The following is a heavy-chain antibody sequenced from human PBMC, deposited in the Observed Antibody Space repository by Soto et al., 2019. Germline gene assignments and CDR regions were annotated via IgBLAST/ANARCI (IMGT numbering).Heavy chain of an antibody. CDR1: GYTFTSDG. Sequence: QVKLVQSGAEVKKPGASVKVSCKASGYTFTSDGISCVRQAPGQGLEWMGWISAYNGNTKYAQKLQGRVTMTTDTSTSRAYMEVRSLRSDDTAVYYCARDLAVGLVDYWGQGTLVTVSS. J-gene: IGHJ4*02. V-gene: IGHV1-18*01. CDR3: ARDLAVGLVDY. D-gene: IGHD6-19*01. CDR2: ISAYNGNT.